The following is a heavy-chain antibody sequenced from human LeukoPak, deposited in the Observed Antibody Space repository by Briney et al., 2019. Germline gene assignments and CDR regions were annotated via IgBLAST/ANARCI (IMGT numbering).Heavy chain of an antibody. CDR1: GGSISGSY. D-gene: IGHD6-19*01. CDR2: IAYSGST. Sequence: SETLSLTCTVSGGSISGSYWSWIRQPPGRGLEWIGYIAYSGSTNYNSSLKSRVTISLDTSKNQFSLKLISVTAADTAMYYCARLRPDPSGWYGAVDYWGQGTLVTVSS. CDR3: ARLRPDPSGWYGAVDY. J-gene: IGHJ4*02. V-gene: IGHV4-59*08.